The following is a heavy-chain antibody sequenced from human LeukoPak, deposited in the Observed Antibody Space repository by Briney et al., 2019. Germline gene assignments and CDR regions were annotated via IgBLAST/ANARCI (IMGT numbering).Heavy chain of an antibody. CDR3: ARARGNNFFDC. D-gene: IGHD4-23*01. V-gene: IGHV3-11*01. Sequence: GGSLRLSCAASGFTFSDYYMSWIRQAPGKGLEWVSYIRSSDSTISYADSVKGPFTISRDNAKNSLYLQMNSLRAEDTAVYYCARARGNNFFDCWGQGTLVTVSS. J-gene: IGHJ4*02. CDR2: IRSSDSTI. CDR1: GFTFSDYY.